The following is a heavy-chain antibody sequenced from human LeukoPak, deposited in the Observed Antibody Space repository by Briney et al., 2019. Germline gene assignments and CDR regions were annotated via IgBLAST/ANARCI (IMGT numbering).Heavy chain of an antibody. CDR1: GFTFSSYG. V-gene: IGHV3-23*01. CDR2: ISVSGGST. CDR3: AKDWELNFDY. J-gene: IGHJ4*02. Sequence: PGRSLRLSCAASGFTFSSYGISWVRQAPGEWLGWVSAISVSGGSTHYADSVKGRFTISRDNPKNTLYLQMNSLRAEDTAVYYCAKDWELNFDYWGQRTLVTVSS. D-gene: IGHD1-26*01.